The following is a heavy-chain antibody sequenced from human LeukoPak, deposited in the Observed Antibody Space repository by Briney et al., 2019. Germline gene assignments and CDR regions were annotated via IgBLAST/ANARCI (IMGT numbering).Heavy chain of an antibody. V-gene: IGHV3-48*01. D-gene: IGHD5-12*01. CDR3: ARDYEWLRF. CDR1: GFTFSSYS. CDR2: ISSSSSTI. Sequence: GGSLRLSCAASGFTFSSYSMNWVRQAPGKGLEWVSYISSSSSTIYYADSVKGRFTISRDNAKNSLYLQMNSLRAEDTAVYYCARDYEWLRFWGQGTPVTVSS. J-gene: IGHJ4*02.